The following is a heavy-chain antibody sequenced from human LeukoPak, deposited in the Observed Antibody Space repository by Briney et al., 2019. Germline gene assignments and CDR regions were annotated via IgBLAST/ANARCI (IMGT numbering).Heavy chain of an antibody. V-gene: IGHV3-23*01. CDR3: AKRWFGESLYYYYMDV. J-gene: IGHJ6*03. CDR2: ISGGGVST. CDR1: GFTFSSYA. Sequence: PGGSLRLSCAPSGFTFSSYAMSWVRQAPGKGLEWVSAISGGGVSTYYTDSVKGRFTISRDNSKNTLYLQMHSLRADDTAVYYCAKRWFGESLYYYYMDVWGKGTTVSVSS. D-gene: IGHD3-10*01.